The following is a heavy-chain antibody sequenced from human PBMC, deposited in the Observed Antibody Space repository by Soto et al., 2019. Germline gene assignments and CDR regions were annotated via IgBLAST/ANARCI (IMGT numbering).Heavy chain of an antibody. V-gene: IGHV4-4*02. Sequence: SETLSLTCAVSGGSIISNNWWSWVRQPPGKGLEWIEEIYHSGSTNYNPSLKSRVTISIDKSKDQFSLKLSSVTAADTAVYYCARDGSNYDILAGPYFYYGMDVWGQGTTVTVS. CDR2: IYHSGST. CDR3: ARDGSNYDILAGPYFYYGMDV. CDR1: GGSIISNNW. D-gene: IGHD3-9*01. J-gene: IGHJ6*02.